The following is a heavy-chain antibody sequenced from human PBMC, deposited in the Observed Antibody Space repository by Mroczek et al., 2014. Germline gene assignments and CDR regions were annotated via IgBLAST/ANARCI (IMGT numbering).Heavy chain of an antibody. Sequence: QVQLQESGPGLVKPSETLSLTCTVSGGSISSYYWSWIRQPPGKGLEWIGYIYYSGSTNYNPSLKSRVTISVDTSKNQFSLKLSSVTAADTAVYYCAREGGEGPKWGQGTLVTVSS. CDR1: GGSISSYY. J-gene: IGHJ4*02. V-gene: IGHV4-59*01. CDR3: AREGGEGPK. D-gene: IGHD1-26*01. CDR2: IYYSGST.